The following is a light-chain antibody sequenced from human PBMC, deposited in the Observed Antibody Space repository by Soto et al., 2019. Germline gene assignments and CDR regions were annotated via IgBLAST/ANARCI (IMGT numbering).Light chain of an antibody. Sequence: ESGLTQSPGTLSLSPGERAALSCRASQSVSSSYLAWYQQKIGQAPRLLIYGASSRATGIPDRFSGSGSGTDFTLTISRLEPEDFAVYFCQQFGSSPITFGQGTRLEIK. CDR1: QSVSSSY. V-gene: IGKV3-20*01. CDR3: QQFGSSPIT. J-gene: IGKJ5*01. CDR2: GAS.